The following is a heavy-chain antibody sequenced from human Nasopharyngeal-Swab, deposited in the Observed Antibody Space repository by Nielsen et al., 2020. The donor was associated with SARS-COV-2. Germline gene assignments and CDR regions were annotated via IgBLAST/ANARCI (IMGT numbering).Heavy chain of an antibody. CDR2: ISWNGNIR. CDR3: TKGRADYSNPSFDN. Sequence: GGSLRLSCAASGFTFDDYAMYWVRQAPGKGLEWVSGISWNGNIRGHADSVEGRFTISRDNARNSLYLQMNSLRVDDTAWYYCTKGRADYSNPSFDNWGQGTLVTVSS. V-gene: IGHV3-9*01. D-gene: IGHD4-11*01. J-gene: IGHJ4*02. CDR1: GFTFDDYA.